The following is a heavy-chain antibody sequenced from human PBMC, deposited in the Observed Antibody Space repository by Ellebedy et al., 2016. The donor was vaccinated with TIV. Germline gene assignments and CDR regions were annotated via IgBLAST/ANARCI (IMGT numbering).Heavy chain of an antibody. CDR3: ATGPPKWEVPLDLDS. CDR1: GGTLRSYG. V-gene: IGHV1-69*04. D-gene: IGHD1-26*01. CDR2: IIPIVEIT. Sequence: AASVKVSCKAYGGTLRSYGISWVRQAPGLGLEWMGRIIPIVEITIYAQRFQDRVTISEDNFTNTVYMEMSSLRSEDTAMYYCATGPPKWEVPLDLDSWGQGTLFIVSS. J-gene: IGHJ4*02.